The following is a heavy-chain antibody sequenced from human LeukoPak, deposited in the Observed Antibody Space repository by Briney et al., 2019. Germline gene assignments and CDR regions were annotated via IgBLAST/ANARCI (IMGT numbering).Heavy chain of an antibody. Sequence: SETLSLTCSVSGGSISGYYWSWIRQPPGKGLEWIGYIYYSGTTIYNPSLKSRLTISLDTSKNQISLKLSFVTAADTAVYYCARDHGGNPNWFDPWGQGTLVTVSS. CDR1: GGSISGYY. CDR3: ARDHGGNPNWFDP. J-gene: IGHJ5*02. V-gene: IGHV4-59*12. CDR2: IYYSGTT. D-gene: IGHD4-23*01.